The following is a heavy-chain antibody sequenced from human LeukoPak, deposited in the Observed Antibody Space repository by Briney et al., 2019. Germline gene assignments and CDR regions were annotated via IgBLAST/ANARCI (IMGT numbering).Heavy chain of an antibody. CDR1: GGSISSSSYY. CDR2: IYYSGST. J-gene: IGHJ5*02. CDR3: ARDNYDFWSGYNWFDP. D-gene: IGHD3-3*01. V-gene: IGHV4-39*07. Sequence: SETLPLTCTVSGGSISSSSYYWGWIRQPPGKGLEWIGSIYYSGSTYYNPSLKSRVTISVDTSKNQFSLKLSSVTAADTAVYYCARDNYDFWSGYNWFDPWGQGTLVTVSS.